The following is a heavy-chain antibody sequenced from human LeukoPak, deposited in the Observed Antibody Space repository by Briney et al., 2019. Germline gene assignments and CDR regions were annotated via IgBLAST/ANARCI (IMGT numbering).Heavy chain of an antibody. J-gene: IGHJ4*02. CDR2: IPASGGST. CDR3: AKESSGGWYFDY. CDR1: GFTFSSYS. V-gene: IGHV3-23*01. Sequence: PGGSLRLSCAASGFTFSSYSMNWVRQAPGKGLGWVSSIPASGGSTYYADSVKGRFTISRDNSKNSLYLQMNSLRAEDTAVYYCAKESSGGWYFDYWGQGTLVTVSS. D-gene: IGHD6-19*01.